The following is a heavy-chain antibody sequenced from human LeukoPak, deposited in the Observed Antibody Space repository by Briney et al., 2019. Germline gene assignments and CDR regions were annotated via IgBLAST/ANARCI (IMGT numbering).Heavy chain of an antibody. V-gene: IGHV5-51*01. Sequence: GESLKISCKASGYIFTSYWIGWVRQMPGKGLEWMGIIYPGDSDTRYTPSFQGQVTISADKSISTAYLQWSSLKASDTAMYYCARHGIAAVGRDAFDIWGQGTMVTVSS. CDR2: IYPGDSDT. J-gene: IGHJ3*02. CDR1: GYIFTSYW. CDR3: ARHGIAAVGRDAFDI. D-gene: IGHD6-13*01.